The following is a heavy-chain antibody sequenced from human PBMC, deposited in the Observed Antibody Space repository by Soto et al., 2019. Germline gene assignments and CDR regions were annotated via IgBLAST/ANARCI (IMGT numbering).Heavy chain of an antibody. CDR2: FYYSGTT. Sequence: QVQLQESGPGLVKPSETLSLTCTVSGGSISNYYWSWIRQPPGKGLEWIGYFYYSGTTNYNPSLKSRVTMSVDTSKNQFSLKLSSVTAADTAVYYCASHRTTSIWYDYWGQGTLVTVSS. V-gene: IGHV4-59*08. CDR3: ASHRTTSIWYDY. D-gene: IGHD6-13*01. J-gene: IGHJ4*02. CDR1: GGSISNYY.